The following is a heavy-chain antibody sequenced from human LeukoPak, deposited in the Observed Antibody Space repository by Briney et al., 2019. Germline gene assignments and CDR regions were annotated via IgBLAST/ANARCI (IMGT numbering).Heavy chain of an antibody. V-gene: IGHV3-21*01. J-gene: IGHJ4*02. Sequence: PGGSLRLSCAASGFTFSSYGMHWVRQAPGKGLEWVSSISSGSTYIYYADSVKGRFTISRDNAQNSLYLQMSSLRAEDTAIYSCARGQAPVATTNYFDCWGPGILVTVSS. CDR1: GFTFSSYG. CDR3: ARGQAPVATTNYFDC. CDR2: ISSGSTYI. D-gene: IGHD5-12*01.